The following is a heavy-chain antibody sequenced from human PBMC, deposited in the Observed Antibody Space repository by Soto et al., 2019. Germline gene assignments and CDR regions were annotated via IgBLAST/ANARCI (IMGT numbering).Heavy chain of an antibody. V-gene: IGHV4-34*01. J-gene: IGHJ4*02. D-gene: IGHD6-6*01. CDR2: ISPSGTT. CDR3: ARAPKVSGSAQTRPDF. CDR1: RGSLSCHC. Sequence: SETLSLTWSLYRGSLSCHCWSGIGQPPGKGLEWIGEISPSGTTNYSPSLKSRVSISVDTSKNQFSLNLTSLTAADTAVYYCARAPKVSGSAQTRPDFWGQGSLVTVSS.